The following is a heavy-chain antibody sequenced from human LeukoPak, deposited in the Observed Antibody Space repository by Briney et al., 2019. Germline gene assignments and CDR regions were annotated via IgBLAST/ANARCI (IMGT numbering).Heavy chain of an antibody. D-gene: IGHD3-22*01. Sequence: GASVKVSCKTSGYTFTGYYMHWVRQAPGQGLEWMGWINPNSGGTNYAQKFQGRVTMTRDTSISTAYMELSRLRSDDTAVYYCARDPQTYYYDSSGYYDYWGQGTLVTVSS. CDR1: GYTFTGYY. J-gene: IGHJ4*02. V-gene: IGHV1-2*02. CDR2: INPNSGGT. CDR3: ARDPQTYYYDSSGYYDY.